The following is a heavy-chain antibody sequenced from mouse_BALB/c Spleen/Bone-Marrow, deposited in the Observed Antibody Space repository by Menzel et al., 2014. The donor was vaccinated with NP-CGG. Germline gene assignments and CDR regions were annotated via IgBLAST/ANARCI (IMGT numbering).Heavy chain of an antibody. J-gene: IGHJ3*01. CDR1: GFTFNSYG. V-gene: IGHV5-9-2*01. D-gene: IGHD2-3*01. Sequence: EVKVVESGGGLVKSGGSLKLSCAASGFTFNSYGMSWVRQTPEKRLEWVATISGGGSYTFYSDSVKGRFTISRDNAKNNLYLQLSSLRSEDTALYYCARHAFYDQTEVSFVNWGQGTLVTVSA. CDR3: ARHAFYDQTEVSFVN. CDR2: ISGGGSYT.